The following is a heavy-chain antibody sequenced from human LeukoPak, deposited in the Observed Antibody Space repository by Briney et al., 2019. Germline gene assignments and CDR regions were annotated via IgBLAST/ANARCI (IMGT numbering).Heavy chain of an antibody. D-gene: IGHD1-1*01. CDR1: GFTFSSYA. CDR2: ISYDGSNK. CDR3: ARAQRRKLDPYYYHGMDV. J-gene: IGHJ6*02. V-gene: IGHV3-30-3*01. Sequence: GGSLRLSCAASGFTFSSYAMHWVRQAPGKGLEWVAVISYDGSNKYYADSVKGRFTISRDNSNNTLYLQMNSLRAEDTAVYYCARAQRRKLDPYYYHGMDVWGQGTTVTVSS.